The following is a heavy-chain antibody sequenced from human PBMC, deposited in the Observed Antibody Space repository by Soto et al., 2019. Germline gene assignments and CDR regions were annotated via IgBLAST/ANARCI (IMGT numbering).Heavy chain of an antibody. CDR1: GFTFSSNS. D-gene: IGHD3-3*01. CDR3: ARVIWSSPPTSYL. V-gene: IGHV3-48*02. Sequence: EVQVVESGGGLVQPGGSLRLSCAASGFTFSSNSMNWVRQAPGKGLEWISYISSRSSTIYADSVKGRFTLSRNNAKNPLYLQMTRQRDEDTAVYYCARVIWSSPPTSYLWGQGTLVTVSS. J-gene: IGHJ5*02. CDR2: ISSRSSTI.